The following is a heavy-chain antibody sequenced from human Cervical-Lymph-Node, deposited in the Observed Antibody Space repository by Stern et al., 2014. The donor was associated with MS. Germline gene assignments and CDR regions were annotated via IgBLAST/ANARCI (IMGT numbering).Heavy chain of an antibody. Sequence: QVQLGQSGAEVKKPGASVKVSCKASGYSFTSYYMHWVRQAPGQGLEWMGIINPSGGRTNYAQKFQDRVTMTRDTSMSTVYMEMSSLRSEDTALYYCARDGMTAATYYFDFWGQGTVVTVSS. J-gene: IGHJ4*02. CDR3: ARDGMTAATYYFDF. D-gene: IGHD6-13*01. V-gene: IGHV1-46*01. CDR1: GYSFTSYY. CDR2: INPSGGRT.